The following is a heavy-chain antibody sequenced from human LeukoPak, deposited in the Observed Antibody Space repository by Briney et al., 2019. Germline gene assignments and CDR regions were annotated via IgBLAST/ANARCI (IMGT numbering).Heavy chain of an antibody. CDR3: ARDIAVAAHFDY. CDR2: ISSSSSYT. V-gene: IGHV3-11*05. Sequence: GGSLRLSCAASSGFTFSDYYMSWIRQAPGKGLEWVSHISSSSSYTMYADSVEGRFTISRDNAKNSLYLQMNSLRVEDTAVYYCARDIAVAAHFDYWGQGTLVTVSS. J-gene: IGHJ4*02. D-gene: IGHD6-19*01. CDR1: GFTFSDYY.